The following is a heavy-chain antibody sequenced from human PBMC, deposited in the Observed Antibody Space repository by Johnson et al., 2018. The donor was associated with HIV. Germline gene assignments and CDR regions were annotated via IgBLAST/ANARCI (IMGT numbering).Heavy chain of an antibody. Sequence: QVQLVESGGGLVKPGGSLRLSCAASEFSFSDYFVSWIRQAPGKGLEWVSYISRGGSSASVIYYADSVKGRFTISRENAKNSVYLQMNSLRSDDTAVYYCASDYGDYDHAFDIWGRGTVVTVTS. CDR3: ASDYGDYDHAFDI. CDR1: EFSFSDYF. D-gene: IGHD4-17*01. V-gene: IGHV3-11*04. CDR2: ISRGGSSASVI. J-gene: IGHJ3*02.